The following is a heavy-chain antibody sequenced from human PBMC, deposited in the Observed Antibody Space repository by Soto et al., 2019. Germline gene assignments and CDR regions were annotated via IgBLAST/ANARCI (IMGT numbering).Heavy chain of an antibody. Sequence: QVQLQESGPGLVKPSQTLSLTCTVSGGSISSGDYYWSWIRQPPGKGLEWIGYIYYSGSTYYNPSLKSLVTISIDTSKTQFSLWLSSVTAADTAVYYCARGAGGTLKFDPWGLGTLVTVSS. V-gene: IGHV4-30-4*01. CDR2: IYYSGST. D-gene: IGHD1-1*01. J-gene: IGHJ5*02. CDR1: GGSISSGDYY. CDR3: ARGAGGTLKFDP.